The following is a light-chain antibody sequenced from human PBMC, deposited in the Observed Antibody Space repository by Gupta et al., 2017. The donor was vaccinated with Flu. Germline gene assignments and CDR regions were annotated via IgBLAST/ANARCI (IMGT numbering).Light chain of an antibody. Sequence: QSALTQPPTASGVPGQSVTISCTGTSSDVVGYNYVSLYQHHPGKAPKLMIYEVSNRASGVPARFSGSKSGNTASLTVSGLQAEDEADYYCSSYAGSNIPVVFGGGTKLTVL. J-gene: IGLJ2*01. CDR1: SSDVVGYNY. CDR2: EVS. V-gene: IGLV2-8*01. CDR3: SSYAGSNIPVV.